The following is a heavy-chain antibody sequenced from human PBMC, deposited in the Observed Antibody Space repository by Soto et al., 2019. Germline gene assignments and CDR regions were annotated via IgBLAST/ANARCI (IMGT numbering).Heavy chain of an antibody. CDR2: FNPSGDAT. D-gene: IGHD3-10*01. J-gene: IGHJ3*02. CDR1: GYIFSNYY. CDR3: ARRGMSKIGFDT. V-gene: IGHV1-46*01. Sequence: QVQLVQSGAEVKKPGTSVKVSCEASGYIFSNYYMHWVRQAPGQGLKWMGVFNPSGDATHYAQRFQGRVSVPMDTSASTVYMELSTLTSEYTAVYYCARRGMSKIGFDTWGQGTMVTVSS.